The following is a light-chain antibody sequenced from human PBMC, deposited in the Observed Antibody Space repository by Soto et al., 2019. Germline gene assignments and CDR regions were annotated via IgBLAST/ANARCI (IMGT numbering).Light chain of an antibody. CDR3: QQLKSYPIT. CDR2: AAS. V-gene: IGKV1-39*01. J-gene: IGKJ5*01. Sequence: DIQMTQSPSSLSASVEDRVIITCRASQSISNNLNWYQQKPGKAPKLLIFAASSWQSGVPSRFSGSRSGPDFTLTISSLQPDDFATYYCQQLKSYPITFGQGTRLEIK. CDR1: QSISNN.